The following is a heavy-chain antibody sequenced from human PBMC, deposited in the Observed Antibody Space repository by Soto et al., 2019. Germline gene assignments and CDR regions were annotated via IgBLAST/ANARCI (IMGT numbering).Heavy chain of an antibody. V-gene: IGHV3-48*02. CDR1: GFSLSNYG. CDR3: ARDRRWAIDY. J-gene: IGHJ4*02. Sequence: PGGSLRLSCAASGFSLSNYGMNWVRQAPGRGLEWVSHINDRSSAMYYADSVKGRFTISRDNAKNSLYLQINSLRDEDTAVYYCARDRRWAIDYWGQGTLVTVSS. CDR2: INDRSSAM. D-gene: IGHD6-13*01.